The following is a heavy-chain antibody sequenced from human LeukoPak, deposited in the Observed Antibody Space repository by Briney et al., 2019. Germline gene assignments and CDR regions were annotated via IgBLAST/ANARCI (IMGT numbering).Heavy chain of an antibody. J-gene: IGHJ1*01. CDR2: IFHSGST. D-gene: IGHD6-19*01. Sequence: SETLSLTCTVSGYSISSGYYWGWIRQPPGKGLEWIGTIFHSGSTYHNPSLKSRVTISVDTSKNQFSLKLSSVTAADTAVYYCARALWVAGPFAEYFQHWGQGIPVTVSS. CDR3: ARALWVAGPFAEYFQH. V-gene: IGHV4-38-2*02. CDR1: GYSISSGYY.